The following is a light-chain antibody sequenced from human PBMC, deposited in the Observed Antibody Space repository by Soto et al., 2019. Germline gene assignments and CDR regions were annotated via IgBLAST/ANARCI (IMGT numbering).Light chain of an antibody. CDR2: AAS. V-gene: IGKV1-39*01. CDR1: QSTSTY. Sequence: DLQLTQSPSSLSASVGDRATITCSACQSTSTYLSWYQQKPGKAPKLLIYAASRLPSGVPSTFSGSGSGTYFILTINSLQPEDFATYFCQQGYNTPYTFGQGTKLEIK. CDR3: QQGYNTPYT. J-gene: IGKJ2*01.